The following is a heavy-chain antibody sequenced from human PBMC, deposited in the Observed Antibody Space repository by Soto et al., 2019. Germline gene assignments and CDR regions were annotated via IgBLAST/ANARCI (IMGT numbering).Heavy chain of an antibody. CDR1: GGTFSSFA. Sequence: GASVKVSCKASGGTFSSFAISWVRQAPGQGLEWMGGVIPIFDTTNYAQKFQGRVTITADESTSTASMELNSLRPEDTALYYCAKDIREYSSGWTYFDYWGHGTLVTVSS. CDR2: VIPIFDTT. CDR3: AKDIREYSSGWTYFDY. J-gene: IGHJ4*01. V-gene: IGHV1-69*13. D-gene: IGHD6-19*01.